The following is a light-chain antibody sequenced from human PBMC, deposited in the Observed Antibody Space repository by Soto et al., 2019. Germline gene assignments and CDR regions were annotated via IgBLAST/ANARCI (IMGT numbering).Light chain of an antibody. J-gene: IGKJ4*01. Sequence: DIQMTQSPSSLSASVGDRVTITCRASQSISRYLNWYQQKPGKALKLLIYAASSLQSGVPSRFSGSRSWTDFTLTISSLQPEDFATYYCQQRYSTPPTFGGETQVAIK. CDR2: AAS. V-gene: IGKV1-39*01. CDR1: QSISRY. CDR3: QQRYSTPPT.